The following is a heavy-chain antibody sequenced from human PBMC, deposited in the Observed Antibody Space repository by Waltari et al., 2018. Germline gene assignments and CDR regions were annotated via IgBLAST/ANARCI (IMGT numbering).Heavy chain of an antibody. Sequence: QVQLVQSGAEVKKPGASVKVSCKASGYTFTGYYMHCVRQAPGQGLEWMGRINPNSGGPNYAQKFQGRVTMTRDTSISTAYMELSRLRSDDTAVYYCARAGSGWASWWFDPWGQGTLVTVSS. J-gene: IGHJ5*02. D-gene: IGHD6-19*01. CDR3: ARAGSGWASWWFDP. CDR2: INPNSGGP. CDR1: GYTFTGYY. V-gene: IGHV1-2*06.